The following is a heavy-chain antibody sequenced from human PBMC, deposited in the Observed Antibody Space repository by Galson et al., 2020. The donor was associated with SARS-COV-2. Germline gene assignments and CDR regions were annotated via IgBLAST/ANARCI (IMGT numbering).Heavy chain of an antibody. V-gene: IGHV4-31*03. Sequence: SETMSLTCTVSGGSISTDGHFCTWIRQPPGKGLEWIGYIYHSGTTYYNPSLKSRLNIAVDTSRNQFSLRLRSVTAADTAVYFCARTSGELDIWGQGTMVTVSA. D-gene: IGHD1-1*01. J-gene: IGHJ3*02. CDR2: IYHSGTT. CDR3: ARTSGELDI. CDR1: GGSISTDGHF.